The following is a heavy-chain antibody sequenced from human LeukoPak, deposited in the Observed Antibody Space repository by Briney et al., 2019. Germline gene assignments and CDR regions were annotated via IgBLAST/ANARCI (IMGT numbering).Heavy chain of an antibody. CDR1: GLTFSSYG. CDR2: ISYDGSNK. Sequence: PGGSLRLSCVVSGLTFSSYGMHWVRQAPGKGLEWVAVISYDGSNKYYADSVKGRFTISRDNSKNTLYLQMNSLRAEDTAVYYCAKEQGAGPDAFDIWGQGTMVTVSS. J-gene: IGHJ3*02. V-gene: IGHV3-30*18. CDR3: AKEQGAGPDAFDI.